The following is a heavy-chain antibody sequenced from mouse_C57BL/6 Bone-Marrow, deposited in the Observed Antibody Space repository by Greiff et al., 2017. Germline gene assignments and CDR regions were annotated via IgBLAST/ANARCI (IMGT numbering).Heavy chain of an antibody. J-gene: IGHJ1*03. CDR1: GYTFTSYW. CDR3: AKGYYGSGYHLYFDD. Sequence: QVQLQQPGAELVKPGASVKLSCKASGYTFTSYWMHWVKQRPGQGLEWIGMIHPNSGSTNYNEKFKSKATLTVDKSYNTAYMQVSSLTSEDSAVYYWAKGYYGSGYHLYFDDWGKGTTVTVSS. V-gene: IGHV1-64*01. D-gene: IGHD1-1*01. CDR2: IHPNSGST.